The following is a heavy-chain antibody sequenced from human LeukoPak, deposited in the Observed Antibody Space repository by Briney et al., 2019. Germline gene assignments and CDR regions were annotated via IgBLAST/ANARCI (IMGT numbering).Heavy chain of an antibody. CDR3: ARASMATINYYYFYMDA. V-gene: IGHV3-30*04. D-gene: IGHD5-24*01. CDR1: GFRLIKYA. Sequence: GGSLRLSCEASGFRLIKYAMHWVRQAPGRGLEWVAVISFDGKKEFYADSVKGRFTISRDNSKNALFLQMNSLQTDDTAIYSCARASMATINYYYFYMDAWGKGTTVTVSS. CDR2: ISFDGKKE. J-gene: IGHJ6*03.